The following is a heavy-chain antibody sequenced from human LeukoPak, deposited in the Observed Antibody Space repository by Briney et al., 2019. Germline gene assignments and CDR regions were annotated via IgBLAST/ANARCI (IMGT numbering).Heavy chain of an antibody. CDR2: IKPNSGDT. CDR1: GFPLTDY. V-gene: IGHV1-2*02. CDR3: ARADSVPAGDYHYWYMDV. D-gene: IGHD2-2*01. J-gene: IGHJ6*03. Sequence: GASVKVSCKASGFPLTDYIHWVRQDPKQGLQWMGWIKPNSGDTDYAQKFQGRVTMTRDTSISTVYMELSSLRSDDTAVYYCARADSVPAGDYHYWYMDVWGKGTTVTVSS.